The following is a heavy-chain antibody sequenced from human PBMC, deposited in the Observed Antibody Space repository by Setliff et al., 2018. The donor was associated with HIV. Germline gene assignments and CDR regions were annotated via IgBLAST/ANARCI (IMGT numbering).Heavy chain of an antibody. CDR2: ISSSRGYI. CDR1: GFIFSSYS. CDR3: VKDSGSFLIGAGYFES. J-gene: IGHJ4*01. D-gene: IGHD1-26*01. V-gene: IGHV3-21*04. Sequence: GGSLRLSCAASGFIFSSYSMTWVRQAPGKGLEWVSSISSSRGYIYYADSVTGRFTISRDNAKNSLYLQMNTLTSDDMALYYCVKDSGSFLIGAGYFESWGQGTLVTVSS.